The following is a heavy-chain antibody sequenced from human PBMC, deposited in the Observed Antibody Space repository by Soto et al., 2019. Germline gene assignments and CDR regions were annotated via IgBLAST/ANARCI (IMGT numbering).Heavy chain of an antibody. V-gene: IGHV4-31*03. CDR1: GGSISSGGYY. Sequence: SETLSLTCTVSGGSISSGGYYWSWIRQHPGKGLEWIGYIYYSGSTYYNPSLKSRVTISVDTSKNQFSLKLGSVTAADTAVYYCARVRNWNYDVDYWGQGTLVTVSS. CDR3: ARVRNWNYDVDY. J-gene: IGHJ4*02. D-gene: IGHD1-7*01. CDR2: IYYSGST.